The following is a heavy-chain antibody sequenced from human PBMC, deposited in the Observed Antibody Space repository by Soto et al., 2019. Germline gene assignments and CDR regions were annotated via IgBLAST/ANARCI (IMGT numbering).Heavy chain of an antibody. D-gene: IGHD5-12*01. CDR2: ILGRDDTT. Sequence: EVQVLESGGDLVEPGGSLRLSCAASGFSFNTFDMSWVRQAPGKGLEWVSVILGRDDTTYYADSVKGRFTISRDTFTNTLHLQMNSLRVEDTALYFCTKGAWLDYWGQGTLVTVSS. CDR3: TKGAWLDY. CDR1: GFSFNTFD. V-gene: IGHV3-23*01. J-gene: IGHJ4*02.